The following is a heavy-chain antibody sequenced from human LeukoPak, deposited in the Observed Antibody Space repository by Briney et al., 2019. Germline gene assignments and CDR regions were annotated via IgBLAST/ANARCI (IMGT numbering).Heavy chain of an antibody. J-gene: IGHJ4*02. D-gene: IGHD7-27*01. Sequence: SETLSLSCSVSGASLTIYYWNWIRQPAGKGLEWIGRYASGTTAHNPSLKSQFTMSIDTSKNQISLKLTSVTAADTAVYYCATGDHSFDNWGQGILVTVTP. V-gene: IGHV4-4*07. CDR1: GASLTIYY. CDR2: YASGTT. CDR3: ATGDHSFDN.